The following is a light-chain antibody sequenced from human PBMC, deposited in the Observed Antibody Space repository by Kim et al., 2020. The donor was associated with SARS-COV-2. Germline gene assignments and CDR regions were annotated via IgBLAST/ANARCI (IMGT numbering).Light chain of an antibody. CDR3: QQRNSWPLT. V-gene: IGKV3-11*01. CDR1: QSVSSTN. Sequence: LSPGERATLSCRASQSVSSTNLAWYQQKPGQAPRLLIYATSIRATGTPARFSGSGSGTDFTLTISSLEPEDFAVYHCQQRNSWPLTFGGRTKVEI. CDR2: ATS. J-gene: IGKJ4*01.